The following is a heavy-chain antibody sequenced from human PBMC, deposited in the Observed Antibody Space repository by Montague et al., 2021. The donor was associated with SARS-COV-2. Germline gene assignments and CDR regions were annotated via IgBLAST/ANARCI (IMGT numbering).Heavy chain of an antibody. CDR2: IYHSGST. CDR3: ARDRRRWLQLNNWFDP. Sequence: SETLSLTCTVSGYSISSGYYWGWVRQPPGKGLEWIGSIYHSGSTYYNPSLKSRVTISVDTFKNQFSLKLLSSVTAADTAVYYCARDRRRWLQLNNWFDPWGQGTLVTASS. V-gene: IGHV4-38-2*02. D-gene: IGHD5-24*01. CDR1: GYSISSGYY. J-gene: IGHJ5*02.